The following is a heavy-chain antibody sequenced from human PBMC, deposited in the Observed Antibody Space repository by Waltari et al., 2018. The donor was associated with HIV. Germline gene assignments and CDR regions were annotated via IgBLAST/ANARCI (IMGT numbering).Heavy chain of an antibody. Sequence: QLQLQESGPGLVKPSETLSLTCTVSGGSISSSSYYWGWIRQPPGKGLEWIGSIYYSGSTYYNPSLKSRVTISVDTSKNQFSLKLSSVTAADTAVYYCARKGAAAGTLVDYYGMDVWGQGTTVTVSS. V-gene: IGHV4-39*07. J-gene: IGHJ6*02. D-gene: IGHD6-13*01. CDR3: ARKGAAAGTLVDYYGMDV. CDR1: GGSISSSSYY. CDR2: IYYSGST.